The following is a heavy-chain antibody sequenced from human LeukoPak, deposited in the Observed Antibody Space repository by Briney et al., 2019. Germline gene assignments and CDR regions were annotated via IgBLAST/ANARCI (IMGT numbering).Heavy chain of an antibody. CDR3: ARQLYSYSWYFDL. D-gene: IGHD2-21*01. Sequence: SETLSLTCTVSGGSISSSSYSWGWIRQPPGKGLEWIGSIYYSGNTYHNPSLKSRVTISVDTSKNQFSLKLSSVTAADTAVYYCARQLYSYSWYFDLWGRGTLVTVSS. CDR1: GGSISSSSYS. CDR2: IYYSGNT. J-gene: IGHJ2*01. V-gene: IGHV4-39*01.